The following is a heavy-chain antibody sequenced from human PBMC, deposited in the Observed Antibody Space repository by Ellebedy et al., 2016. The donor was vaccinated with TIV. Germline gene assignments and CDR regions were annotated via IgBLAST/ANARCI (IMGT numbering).Heavy chain of an antibody. CDR2: IKQDGSEK. CDR3: ASVVVNDY. D-gene: IGHD2-2*01. CDR1: GFTFSSYW. Sequence: GESLKISXAASGFTFSSYWMSWVRQAPGKGLEWVANIKQDGSEKYYVDSVKGRFTISRDNAKNSLYLQMNSLRAEDTAVYYCASVVVNDYWGQGTLVTVSS. J-gene: IGHJ4*02. V-gene: IGHV3-7*01.